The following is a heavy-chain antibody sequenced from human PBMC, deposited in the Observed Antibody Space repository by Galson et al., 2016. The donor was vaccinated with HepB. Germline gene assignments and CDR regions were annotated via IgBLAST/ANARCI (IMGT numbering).Heavy chain of an antibody. D-gene: IGHD3-3*02. CDR1: RFTFSSYA. CDR2: ISGSGGST. CDR3: AKAYIIFGVVIPPFDY. J-gene: IGHJ4*02. V-gene: IGHV3-23*01. Sequence: SLRLSCAASRFTFSSYAMSWVRQAPGKGLEWVSGISGSGGSTYYADSVKGRFTISRDNSKNTLYLHMNSLRVEDTAVYYCAKAYIIFGVVIPPFDYWGQGTLVTVSS.